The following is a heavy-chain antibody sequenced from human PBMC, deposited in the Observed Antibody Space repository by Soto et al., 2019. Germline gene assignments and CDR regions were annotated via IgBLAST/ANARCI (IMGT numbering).Heavy chain of an antibody. Sequence: QVQLVQSGAEVKKPGSSVKVSCKASGGTFGSYAISWVRQAPGQGLEWMGGIIPIPGTANYAQKFQGRVTMPADESTSTAYMELSSLRSEDTAVYYCARSQGSSTSLEIYYYYYYGMDVWGQGTTVTVSS. CDR2: IIPIPGTA. J-gene: IGHJ6*02. D-gene: IGHD2-2*01. V-gene: IGHV1-69*01. CDR1: GGTFGSYA. CDR3: ARSQGSSTSLEIYYYYYYGMDV.